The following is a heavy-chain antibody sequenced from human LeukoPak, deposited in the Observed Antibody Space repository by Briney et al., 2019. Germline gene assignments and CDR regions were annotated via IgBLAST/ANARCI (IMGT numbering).Heavy chain of an antibody. J-gene: IGHJ4*02. V-gene: IGHV1-46*01. CDR2: INPSGGST. Sequence: VASVKVSCKASGYTFTSYYMHWVRQAPGQGLEWMGIINPSGGSTSYAQKFQGRVTMTTDTSTSTAYMEMRSLRSDDTAMYYCARGGSGWCVDYWGQGTLVTVSS. CDR3: ARGGSGWCVDY. CDR1: GYTFTSYY. D-gene: IGHD6-19*01.